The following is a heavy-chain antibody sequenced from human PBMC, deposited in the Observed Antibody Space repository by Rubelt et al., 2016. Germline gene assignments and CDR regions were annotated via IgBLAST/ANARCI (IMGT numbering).Heavy chain of an antibody. Sequence: QVQLVQSGAEVKKPGASVKVSCKASGYTFTSYGISWVRQAPGQGLEWMGWISAYNGNTNYAQKVQGRVTMTTDTSPSTAYMELRSLRSDDTAVYYCARDPLPVRGVIMTPTHWGQGTLVTVSS. D-gene: IGHD3-10*01. V-gene: IGHV1-18*01. J-gene: IGHJ4*02. CDR2: ISAYNGNT. CDR1: GYTFTSYG. CDR3: ARDPLPVRGVIMTPTH.